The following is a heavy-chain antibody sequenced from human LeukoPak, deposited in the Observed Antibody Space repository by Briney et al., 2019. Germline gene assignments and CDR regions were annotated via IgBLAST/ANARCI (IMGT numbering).Heavy chain of an antibody. V-gene: IGHV3-23*01. J-gene: IGHJ4*02. CDR2: ISGSGGST. CDR1: GFTFSSYA. Sequence: GGSLRLSCAASGFTFSSYAMSWVRQAPGKGLEWVSAISGSGGSTYYADSVKGRFTISRDNSKNTLYLQMNSLRAEDTAVYYCAKDHYYDSSGPPAYFDYWGQGTLVTVSS. D-gene: IGHD3-22*01. CDR3: AKDHYYDSSGPPAYFDY.